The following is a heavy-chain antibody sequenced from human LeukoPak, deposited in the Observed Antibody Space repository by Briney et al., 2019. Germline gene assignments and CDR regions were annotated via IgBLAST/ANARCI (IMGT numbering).Heavy chain of an antibody. D-gene: IGHD2-2*01. Sequence: ASVKVSCKASGYTFTSYAMHWVRQAPGQRLEWMGWMNPNSGNTGYAQKFQGRVTITRNTSISTAYMELSSLRSEDTAVYYCARGCGLDSSTSCFNDLDVWGKGTTVTVSS. CDR1: GYTFTSYA. J-gene: IGHJ6*04. V-gene: IGHV1-8*03. CDR3: ARGCGLDSSTSCFNDLDV. CDR2: MNPNSGNT.